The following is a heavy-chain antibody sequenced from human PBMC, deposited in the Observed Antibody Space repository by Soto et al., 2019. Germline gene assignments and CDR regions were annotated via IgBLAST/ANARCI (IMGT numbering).Heavy chain of an antibody. V-gene: IGHV3-23*01. CDR3: DCPTYYDSSGYYLPFDY. J-gene: IGHJ4*02. Sequence: SCAASGFTFSSYAMSWVRQAPGKGLEWVSAISGSGGSTYYADSVKGRFTISRDNSKNTLYLQMNSLRAEDTAVYYCDCPTYYDSSGYYLPFDYWGQGTLVTVSS. D-gene: IGHD3-22*01. CDR2: ISGSGGST. CDR1: GFTFSSYA.